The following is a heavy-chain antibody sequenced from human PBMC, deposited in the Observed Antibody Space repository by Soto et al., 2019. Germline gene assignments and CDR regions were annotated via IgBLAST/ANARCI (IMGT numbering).Heavy chain of an antibody. CDR3: AKDVSITIFGVVNPDAFDI. CDR2: ISGSGGST. J-gene: IGHJ3*02. V-gene: IGHV3-23*01. D-gene: IGHD3-3*01. Sequence: EVQLLESGGGLVQPGGSLRLSCAASGCPFSSYAMSWVRQAPGQGLEWVSAISGSGGSTYYEYSVKGRFTISRDNSKNTLYLQMNSLRAEDTAVYYCAKDVSITIFGVVNPDAFDIWCQWSMVTVSS. CDR1: GCPFSSYA.